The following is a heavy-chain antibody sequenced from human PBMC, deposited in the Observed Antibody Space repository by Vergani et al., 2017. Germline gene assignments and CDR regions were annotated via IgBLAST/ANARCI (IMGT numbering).Heavy chain of an antibody. V-gene: IGHV3-9*01. CDR3: VKEKIDLGSYFFDS. J-gene: IGHJ4*01. CDR2: IDRNYGVK. Sequence: VRLVEAGGGLVQPGGSLRLSCTASGFTFQAFAFHWVRQVSGRGLEWVSGIDRNYGVKNGNSFEGRFSISRDNSKNTVFLQMHSLRAEDTAIYYCVKEKIDLGSYFFDSWGHGILVTVSS. CDR1: GFTFQAFA. D-gene: IGHD2/OR15-2a*01.